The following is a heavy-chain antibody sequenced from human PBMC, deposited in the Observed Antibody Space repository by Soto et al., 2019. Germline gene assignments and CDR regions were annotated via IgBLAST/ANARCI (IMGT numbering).Heavy chain of an antibody. CDR1: GFTFSSYG. CDR2: IWYDGSNK. V-gene: IGHV3-33*01. Sequence: SGGSLRLSCAASGFTFSSYGMHWVRQAPGKGLEWVAVIWYDGSNKYYADSVKGRFTISRDNSKNTLYLQMNSLRAEDTAVYYCARDYDFPDAFDIWGQGTMVTVSS. D-gene: IGHD3-16*01. CDR3: ARDYDFPDAFDI. J-gene: IGHJ3*02.